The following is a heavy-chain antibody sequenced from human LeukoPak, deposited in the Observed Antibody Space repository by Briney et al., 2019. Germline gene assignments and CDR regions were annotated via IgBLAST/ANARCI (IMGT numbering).Heavy chain of an antibody. Sequence: GGSLRLSCAASGFTFSSYSMNWVRQAPGKGLEWVSSISSSSSYIYYADSVKGRFTISRDNAKNSLYLQMNSLRAEDAAVYYCAREGWWPNWFDPWGQGTLVTVSS. CDR1: GFTFSSYS. J-gene: IGHJ5*02. CDR3: AREGWWPNWFDP. CDR2: ISSSSSYI. D-gene: IGHD2-15*01. V-gene: IGHV3-21*01.